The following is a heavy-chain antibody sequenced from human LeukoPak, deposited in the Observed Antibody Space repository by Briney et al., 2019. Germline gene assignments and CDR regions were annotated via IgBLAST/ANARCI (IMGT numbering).Heavy chain of an antibody. CDR2: IYSGGST. Sequence: GGSLRLSCAASGFTSSSYWMSWVRQAPGKGLEWVSVIYSGGSTYYADSVKGRFTISRDNSKNTLYLQMNSLRAEDTAVYYCARGLYYFDTSGYLYYWGQGTLVTVSS. CDR1: GFTSSSYW. J-gene: IGHJ4*02. CDR3: ARGLYYFDTSGYLYY. V-gene: IGHV3-53*01. D-gene: IGHD3-22*01.